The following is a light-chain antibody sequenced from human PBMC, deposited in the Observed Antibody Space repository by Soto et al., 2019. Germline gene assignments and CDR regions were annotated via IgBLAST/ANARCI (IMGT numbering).Light chain of an antibody. V-gene: IGKV3-11*01. CDR1: QSISNF. Sequence: EIVLTQSPATLSLSPGERATLSCRASQSISNFLAWYQQKPGQAPRLLIYDASKRATDIPDRFIGSGSRTDFTLTISSLETEDFAVYYCHQRSNWHPFTLGGGTKVDIK. J-gene: IGKJ4*01. CDR3: HQRSNWHPFT. CDR2: DAS.